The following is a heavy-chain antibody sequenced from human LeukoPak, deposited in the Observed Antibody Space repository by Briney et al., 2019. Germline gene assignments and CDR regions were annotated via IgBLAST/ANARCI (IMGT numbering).Heavy chain of an antibody. J-gene: IGHJ3*02. CDR1: GYSISSNNW. CDR2: IYYSGST. V-gene: IGHV4-28*01. Sequence: SDTLSLTCAVSGYSISSNNWWAWIRQPPGKGLEWIGYIYYSGSTYYNPYNPSLTSRVTMSVDTSKNQFSLRLDSVTEIDTAMYYCARNQAVAANRGAFDIWGQGTMVTVSS. D-gene: IGHD6-19*01. CDR3: ARNQAVAANRGAFDI.